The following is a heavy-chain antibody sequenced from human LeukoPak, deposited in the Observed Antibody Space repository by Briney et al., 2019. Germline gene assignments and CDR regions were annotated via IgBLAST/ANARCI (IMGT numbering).Heavy chain of an antibody. CDR2: FDPEDGET. CDR1: GYTLTELS. V-gene: IGHV1-24*01. Sequence: DSVTVSCKVSGYTLTELSMHWVRQAPGKGIEWMGGFDPEDGETIYAQTFQGRVTMTEDTSTDTAYMELSSLRSEDTAVYYCATIAAAGFDPWGQGTLVTVSS. D-gene: IGHD6-25*01. CDR3: ATIAAAGFDP. J-gene: IGHJ5*02.